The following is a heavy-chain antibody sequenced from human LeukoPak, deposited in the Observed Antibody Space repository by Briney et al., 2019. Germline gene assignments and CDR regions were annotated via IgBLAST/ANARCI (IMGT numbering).Heavy chain of an antibody. CDR3: ARMGELLDY. CDR2: IWYEGSNK. Sequence: SLRLSCVASGFIFSSYGMHWVRQAPGKGLARVAVIWYEGSNKYYADSVKGRFTISSDNSKNTLYLQMNSLRAEDTAVYYCARMGELLDYWGQGTLVTVSS. V-gene: IGHV3-33*01. D-gene: IGHD1-26*01. CDR1: GFIFSSYG. J-gene: IGHJ4*02.